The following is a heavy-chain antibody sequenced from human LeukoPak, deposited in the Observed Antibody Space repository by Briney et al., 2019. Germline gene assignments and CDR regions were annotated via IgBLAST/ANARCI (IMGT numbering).Heavy chain of an antibody. CDR1: GFPFSNYA. D-gene: IGHD2-2*01. J-gene: IGHJ4*02. CDR3: AKGVPAAIQGAYGPYYFDY. V-gene: IGHV3-23*01. CDR2: ISSTGANT. Sequence: GGSLRLSCAASGFPFSNYAMSWVRQGPEKGLEWLSAISSTGANTYYRESVKGRFTISRDNSKNTLYLQMNSLRAEDTAVYYCAKGVPAAIQGAYGPYYFDYWGQGTLVTVSS.